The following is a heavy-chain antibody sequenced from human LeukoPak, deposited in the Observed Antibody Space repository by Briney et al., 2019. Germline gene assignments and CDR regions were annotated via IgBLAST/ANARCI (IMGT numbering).Heavy chain of an antibody. CDR1: IYTFSSYA. CDR2: ISSNGGST. J-gene: IGHJ4*02. Sequence: PGGSLRLSCAACIYTFSSYAMHWVRQAPGKGLEYVSAISSNGGSTYYANSVKGRFTISRDNSKNTLYLQMGSLRAEDMAVYYCARVMLDGYNSGFDYWGQGTLVTVSS. D-gene: IGHD5-24*01. CDR3: ARVMLDGYNSGFDY. V-gene: IGHV3-64*01.